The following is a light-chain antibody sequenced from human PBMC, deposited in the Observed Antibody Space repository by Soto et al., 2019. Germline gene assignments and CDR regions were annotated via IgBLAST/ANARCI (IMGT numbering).Light chain of an antibody. CDR3: QQYNSWPPIT. CDR2: GAS. CDR1: QSVCTK. J-gene: IGKJ5*01. V-gene: IGKV3-15*01. Sequence: SPGTLSVSPGEGATLFCRASQSVCTKLAWYQQRAGQAPRLLMYGASTRATGIPDRFSGSGSGTEFTLTISSLQSEDFAVYYCQQYNSWPPITFGQGTRLEIK.